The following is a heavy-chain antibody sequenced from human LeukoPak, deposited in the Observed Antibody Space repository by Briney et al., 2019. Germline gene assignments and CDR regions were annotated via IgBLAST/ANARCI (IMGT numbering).Heavy chain of an antibody. J-gene: IGHJ4*02. Sequence: ASVKVSCKASGYTFNTYGISWVRQAPGQGLEWMGWISAYNGNTNYAQKLQGRVTMTTDTSTSTAYMELRSLRSDDTAVYYCARLGYSSGWSLGYFDYWGQGALVTVSS. D-gene: IGHD6-19*01. CDR1: GYTFNTYG. CDR3: ARLGYSSGWSLGYFDY. V-gene: IGHV1-18*01. CDR2: ISAYNGNT.